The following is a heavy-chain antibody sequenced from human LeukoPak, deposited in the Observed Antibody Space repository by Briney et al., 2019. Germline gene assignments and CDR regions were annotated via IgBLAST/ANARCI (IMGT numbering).Heavy chain of an antibody. CDR3: ARDGSDYYFDY. CDR2: IYYSGST. Sequence: SETLSLTCTVSGGSISRYYWSWIRQPPGKGLAWIGYIYYSGSTNYNPSLKSRVTISVDTTKNQVSLKLSSVTAADTAVYYCARDGSDYYFDYWGQGTLVTVSS. V-gene: IGHV4-59*01. CDR1: GGSISRYY. D-gene: IGHD1-26*01. J-gene: IGHJ4*02.